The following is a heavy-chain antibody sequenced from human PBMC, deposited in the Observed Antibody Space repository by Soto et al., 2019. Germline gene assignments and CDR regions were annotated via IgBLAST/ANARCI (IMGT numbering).Heavy chain of an antibody. D-gene: IGHD3-22*01. CDR2: IYYSGST. Sequence: SETLSLTCTVSGGSISSGGYSWSWIRQHPGKGLEWIGYIYYSGSTYYNPSLKSRVTISVDTSKNQFSLKLSSVTAADTAVYYCAREQNYDSSGYSHYYAMDVCGE. CDR3: AREQNYDSSGYSHYYAMDV. J-gene: IGHJ6*02. V-gene: IGHV4-31*03. CDR1: GGSISSGGYS.